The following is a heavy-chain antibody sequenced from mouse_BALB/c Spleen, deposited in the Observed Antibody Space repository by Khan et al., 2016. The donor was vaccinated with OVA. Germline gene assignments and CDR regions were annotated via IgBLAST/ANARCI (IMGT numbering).Heavy chain of an antibody. J-gene: IGHJ3*01. CDR3: TRSGYGTFAY. Sequence: QVQLKQSGAELVKPGASVRLSCKASGYTFTSYYLYWVKQRPGQGLEWIGDINPSNGGTNFNEKFKSKATLTVDKSSTTAYMQFSSLTSEDSAVYYCTRSGYGTFAYWGQGTLVTVSA. D-gene: IGHD2-1*01. CDR2: INPSNGGT. CDR1: GYTFTSYY. V-gene: IGHV1S81*02.